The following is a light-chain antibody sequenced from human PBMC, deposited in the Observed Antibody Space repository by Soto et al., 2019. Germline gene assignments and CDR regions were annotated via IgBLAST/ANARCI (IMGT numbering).Light chain of an antibody. Sequence: DIQMTQSRPTRSASVGDRVTMTCRASQSISNSLAWYQQKPGTAPKLLIYRASALQSGVPSRFSGSGSGTEFTLTIDSLQPDDFATFYCQQYSTYPPTFGGGTKVDI. V-gene: IGKV1-5*03. CDR1: QSISNS. CDR2: RAS. J-gene: IGKJ4*01. CDR3: QQYSTYPPT.